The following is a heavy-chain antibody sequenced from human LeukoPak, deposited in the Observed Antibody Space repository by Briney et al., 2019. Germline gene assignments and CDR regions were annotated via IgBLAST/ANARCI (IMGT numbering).Heavy chain of an antibody. V-gene: IGHV1-3*01. CDR1: GYIFNGYA. CDR2: LDADNGGT. Sequence: ASVKVSCKASGYIFNGYAIHWVRQAPGQRFEWMGWLDADNGGTRYPQNFQGRVTITRDTSASTVYMELNSLTSEDTAVYYCARGSTSDWPLDHWGQGTLVTISS. CDR3: ARGSTSDWPLDH. J-gene: IGHJ4*02. D-gene: IGHD6-19*01.